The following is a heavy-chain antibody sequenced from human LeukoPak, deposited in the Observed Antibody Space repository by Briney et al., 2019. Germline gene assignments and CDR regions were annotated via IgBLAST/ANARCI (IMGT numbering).Heavy chain of an antibody. V-gene: IGHV3-30-3*01. J-gene: IGHJ3*02. D-gene: IGHD2-21*02. Sequence: GGSLRLSCAASGFIFSSYTMHWVRQAPGKGLEWVSVISYDGSNNYYADSLKGRLTISRDNSKNTLYLQMNSLRAEDTALYYCARARRSLLFDAFDIWGQGTMVTVSS. CDR3: ARARRSLLFDAFDI. CDR1: GFIFSSYT. CDR2: ISYDGSNN.